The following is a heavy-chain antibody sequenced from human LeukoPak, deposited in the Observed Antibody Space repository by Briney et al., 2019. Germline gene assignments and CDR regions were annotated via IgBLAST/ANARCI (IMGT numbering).Heavy chain of an antibody. CDR1: GGSISSSSYY. CDR2: IYYSGST. J-gene: IGHJ4*02. V-gene: IGHV4-39*07. D-gene: IGHD4-23*01. Sequence: SETLSLTCTVSGGSISSSSYYWGWIRQPPGKGLEWIGSIYYSGSTYYNPSLKSRVTISVDTSNNQFSLKLSSVTAADTAVYYCARERSTLVAFEYWGQGTLVTVSS. CDR3: ARERSTLVAFEY.